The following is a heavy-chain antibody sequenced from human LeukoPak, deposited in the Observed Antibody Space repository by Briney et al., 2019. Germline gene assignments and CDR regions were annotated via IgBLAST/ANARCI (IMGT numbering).Heavy chain of an antibody. V-gene: IGHV1-8*01. CDR2: MNPNSGNT. CDR1: GYTFTSYD. J-gene: IGHJ6*02. D-gene: IGHD6-19*01. Sequence: ASVKVSCKASGYTFTSYDINWVRQATGQGLEWMGWMNPNSGNTGYAQKFQGRVTMTRNTSISTAYMELSSLRSEDTAVYCCARAPSKGSSAPRGYYYYYYGMDVWGQGTTVTVSS. CDR3: ARAPSKGSSAPRGYYYYYYGMDV.